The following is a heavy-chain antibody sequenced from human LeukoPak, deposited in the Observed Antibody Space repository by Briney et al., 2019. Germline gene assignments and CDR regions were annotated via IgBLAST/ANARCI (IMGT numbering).Heavy chain of an antibody. D-gene: IGHD3-16*02. CDR2: ISGSGGST. CDR3: ARDRVSSDY. Sequence: GGSLRLSCAASGFTFSSYVMSWVRQAPGKGLEWVSAISGSGGSTYYADSVKGRFTISRGNSKNTLYLQMNSLRAEDTAVYYCARDRVSSDYWGQGTLVIVSS. J-gene: IGHJ4*02. V-gene: IGHV3-23*01. CDR1: GFTFSSYV.